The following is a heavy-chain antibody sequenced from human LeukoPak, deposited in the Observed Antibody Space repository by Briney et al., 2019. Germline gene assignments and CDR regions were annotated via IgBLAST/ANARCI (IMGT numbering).Heavy chain of an antibody. CDR1: GYTFTSYG. CDR3: ARWTSYYDSSGYAY. D-gene: IGHD3-22*01. Sequence: ASVKVSCKASGYTFTSYGISWVRQAPGQGLEWMGWISAYNGNTNYAQKLQGRVTMTTDTSTSTAYMELRSLRSDDTAVYYCARWTSYYDSSGYAYWGQGTLVTVSS. V-gene: IGHV1-18*01. CDR2: ISAYNGNT. J-gene: IGHJ4*02.